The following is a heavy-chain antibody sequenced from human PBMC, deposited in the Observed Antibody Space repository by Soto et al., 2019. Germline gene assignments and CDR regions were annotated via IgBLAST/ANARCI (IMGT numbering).Heavy chain of an antibody. D-gene: IGHD5-18*01. CDR2: ISYDGSKK. Sequence: PGGSLRLSCAASGFTFSSYAMHWVRQAPGKGLEWVAVISYDGSKKYYADSVKGRFTISRDNAKNTLYLQMNSLRAKDTAVYYCARDPSPGYSYGYYFDYWGQGTLVTVSS. CDR3: ARDPSPGYSYGYYFDY. V-gene: IGHV3-30-3*01. CDR1: GFTFSSYA. J-gene: IGHJ4*02.